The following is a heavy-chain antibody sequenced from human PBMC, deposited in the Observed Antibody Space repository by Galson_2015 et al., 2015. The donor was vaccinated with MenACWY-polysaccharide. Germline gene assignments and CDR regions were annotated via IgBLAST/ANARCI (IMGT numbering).Heavy chain of an antibody. D-gene: IGHD6-6*01. J-gene: IGHJ4*02. CDR1: GYSFTRYW. CDR3: ATHGGAYSSSLSTDY. V-gene: IGHV5-51*01. Sequence: QSGAEVTKPGESLTISCTGSGYSFTRYWIGWVRQMPGKGLEWMGIIYPGDSDTRYSPSFQGQVTISADKSISTAYLQWSSLKASDTAMYYCATHGGAYSSSLSTDYWGQGTLVTVSS. CDR2: IYPGDSDT.